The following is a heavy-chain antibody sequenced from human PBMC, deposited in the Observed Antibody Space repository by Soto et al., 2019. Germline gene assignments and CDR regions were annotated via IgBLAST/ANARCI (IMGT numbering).Heavy chain of an antibody. CDR1: WFTFSSYN. CDR3: ARDITGIDGGFDY. V-gene: IGHV3-21*01. Sequence: GGAPRLSRSTPWFTFSSYNLKPVPPAPGKGLEWVSSISSSSSYTYYADSVKGRFTISRDNAKNSLYLQMNSLRAEDTAVYYCARDITGIDGGFDYWGQGTLVTVSS. J-gene: IGHJ4*02. CDR2: ISSSSSYT. D-gene: IGHD1-20*01.